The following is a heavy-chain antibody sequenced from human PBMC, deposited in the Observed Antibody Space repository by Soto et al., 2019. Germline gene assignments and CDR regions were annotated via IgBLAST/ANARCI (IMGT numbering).Heavy chain of an antibody. CDR1: GFTFSDYY. Sequence: QVQLVESGGGLVKTSGSLRIACAASGFTFSDYYMSWVRQAPGKGLEWVSYISSSGNTIYYADCVKGRFTISRDNAKNSVYLQMNSLRAEDTALYFCAKMSSENYYDPVFSWGQGTLVTVSS. J-gene: IGHJ4*02. CDR3: AKMSSENYYDPVFS. CDR2: ISSSGNTI. D-gene: IGHD3-22*01. V-gene: IGHV3-11*01.